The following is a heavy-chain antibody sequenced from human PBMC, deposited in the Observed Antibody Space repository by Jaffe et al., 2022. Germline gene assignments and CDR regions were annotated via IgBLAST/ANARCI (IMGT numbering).Heavy chain of an antibody. CDR3: AHRPAGRYSSGWYRLFGGSQTQSVLNDAFDI. Sequence: QITLKESGPTLVKPTQTLTLTCTFSGFSLSTSGVGVGWIRQPPGKALEWLALIYWNDDKRYSPSLKSRLTITKDTSKNQVVLTMTNMDPVDTATYYCAHRPAGRYSSGWYRLFGGSQTQSVLNDAFDIWGQGTMVTVSS. CDR2: IYWNDDK. J-gene: IGHJ3*02. CDR1: GFSLSTSGVG. D-gene: IGHD6-19*01. V-gene: IGHV2-5*01.